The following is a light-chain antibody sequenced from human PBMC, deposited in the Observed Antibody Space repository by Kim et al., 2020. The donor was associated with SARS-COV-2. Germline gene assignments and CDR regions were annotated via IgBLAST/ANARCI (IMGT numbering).Light chain of an antibody. Sequence: GDRVTFTCRASQGISSYLAWYQQSPGKAPNLLIYAASTLQSEVPSRFSGSGSETDFTLTISSLQPEDFATYFCQQYYVVPRTFGQGTKLEI. V-gene: IGKV1-9*01. J-gene: IGKJ1*01. CDR1: QGISSY. CDR3: QQYYVVPRT. CDR2: AAS.